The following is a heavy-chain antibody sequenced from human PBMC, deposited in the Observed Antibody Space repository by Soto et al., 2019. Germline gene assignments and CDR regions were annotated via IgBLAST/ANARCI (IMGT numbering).Heavy chain of an antibody. J-gene: IGHJ4*02. CDR2: ISSSGSTI. CDR1: GFTFSSYS. Sequence: HPGGSLRLSCAASGFTFSSYSMNWVRQAPGKGLEWVSYISSSGSTIYYADSVKGRFTISRDNAMNLVYLHMNRLRAEDTVLYYCARDPSSMVRGIYYFDYWGQGTPVTVSS. V-gene: IGHV3-48*04. CDR3: ARDPSSMVRGIYYFDY. D-gene: IGHD3-10*01.